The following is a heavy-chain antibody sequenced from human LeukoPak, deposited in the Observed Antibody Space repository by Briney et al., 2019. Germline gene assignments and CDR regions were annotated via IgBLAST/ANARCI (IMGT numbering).Heavy chain of an antibody. Sequence: GESLKISCRGSGYRFTNYRIAWVRQMPGKGLEWMGIIYPGDSETTYSPSFQGQVNISVDKSINTAYLQWSSLRTSDTAMYYCARLDEDFYYDGSGFYFWGQGTLVTVSS. D-gene: IGHD3-22*01. V-gene: IGHV5-51*01. J-gene: IGHJ1*01. CDR2: IYPGDSET. CDR1: GYRFTNYR. CDR3: ARLDEDFYYDGSGFYF.